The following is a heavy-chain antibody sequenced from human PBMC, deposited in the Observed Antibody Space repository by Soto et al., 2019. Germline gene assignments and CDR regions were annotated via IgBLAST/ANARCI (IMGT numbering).Heavy chain of an antibody. CDR1: GFTFSSYV. CDR3: ARDDEGGSYCDLGY. Sequence: GGSLRLSCVASGFTFSSYVMHWVRQAPGKGLEWVAIILHDGNNKYYADSVKGRFTISRDNSKNTLYLQMNSLRTEDTAIYYCARDDEGGSYCDLGYWGQGTLVTVSS. J-gene: IGHJ4*02. CDR2: ILHDGNNK. V-gene: IGHV3-30-3*01. D-gene: IGHD3-10*01.